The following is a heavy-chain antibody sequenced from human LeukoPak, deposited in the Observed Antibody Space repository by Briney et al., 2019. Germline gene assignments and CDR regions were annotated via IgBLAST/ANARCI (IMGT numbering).Heavy chain of an antibody. CDR1: GYSFTTYW. V-gene: IGHV5-51*01. Sequence: GESLKISCKGSGYSFTTYWIGWVRQMPGKGLEWMGIIYPGDSDTRYSPSFQGQVTISADKSISTAYLQWSSLKASDTAMYYCARSSSAYHSTFDFWGQGTLDTVSS. CDR2: IYPGDSDT. J-gene: IGHJ4*02. CDR3: ARSSSAYHSTFDF. D-gene: IGHD5-12*01.